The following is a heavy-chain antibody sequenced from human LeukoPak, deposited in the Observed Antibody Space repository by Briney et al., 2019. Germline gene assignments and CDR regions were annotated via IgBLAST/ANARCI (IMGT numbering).Heavy chain of an antibody. CDR3: AKVFSCSNCSGGFDY. CDR2: ISGSGGST. V-gene: IGHV3-23*01. CDR1: GFTFSSYA. J-gene: IGHJ4*02. Sequence: GGSLRLSCAASGFTFSSYAMSWVRQAPGKGLGWVSAISGSGGSTYYADSVKGRFTISRDNSKNTLYLQMNSLRAEDTAVYYCAKVFSCSNCSGGFDYWGQGTLVTVSS. D-gene: IGHD2-15*01.